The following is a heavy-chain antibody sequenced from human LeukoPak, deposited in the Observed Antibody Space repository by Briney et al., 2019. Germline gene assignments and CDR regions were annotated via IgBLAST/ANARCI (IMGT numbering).Heavy chain of an antibody. V-gene: IGHV3-21*01. CDR3: AREGYSSNPNGGYYYMDV. D-gene: IGHD6-19*01. CDR2: ISSSSSYI. CDR1: GFTFSSYS. Sequence: GGSLRLSCAASGFTFSSYSMNWVRQAPGKGLEWVSSISSSSSYIYYADSVKGRFTISRDNAKNSLYLQMNSLRAEDTAVYYCAREGYSSNPNGGYYYMDVWGKGTTVTVSS. J-gene: IGHJ6*03.